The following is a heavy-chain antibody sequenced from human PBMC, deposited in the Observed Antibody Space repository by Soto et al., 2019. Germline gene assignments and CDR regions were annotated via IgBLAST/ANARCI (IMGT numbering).Heavy chain of an antibody. Sequence: QVQLVESGGGVVQPGRSLRLSCAASGFTFSSYGMHWVRQAPGKGLEWVAVILYDGSKKYYADSVKGRFNISRDNSKNTMYLQMSSLRGEDTALYYCVKDGSSGWPYFGDMDVWGRGTTVTVAS. V-gene: IGHV3-30*18. D-gene: IGHD6-19*01. CDR1: GFTFSSYG. CDR3: VKDGSSGWPYFGDMDV. CDR2: ILYDGSKK. J-gene: IGHJ6*02.